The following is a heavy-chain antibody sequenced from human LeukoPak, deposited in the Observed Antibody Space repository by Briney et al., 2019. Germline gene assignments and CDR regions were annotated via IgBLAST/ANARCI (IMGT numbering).Heavy chain of an antibody. CDR1: GFTFSSHG. J-gene: IGHJ4*02. CDR2: ISGSGGDT. Sequence: GGTLRLSCAASGFTFSSHGMSWVRQGPGKGLEWVSGISGSGGDTYYADSVKGRFTISRDNSKNTLYLQMNSLRAEDTAVYYCARDSGIYWGQGTLVTVSS. V-gene: IGHV3-23*01. CDR3: ARDSGIY.